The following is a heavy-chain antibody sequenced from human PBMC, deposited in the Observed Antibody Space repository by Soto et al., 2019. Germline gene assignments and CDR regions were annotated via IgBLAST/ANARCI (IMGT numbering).Heavy chain of an antibody. CDR3: ARGGALRPNGHVTLAF. CDR2: IHVTGYT. D-gene: IGHD1-26*01. J-gene: IGHJ4*02. Sequence: SETLSLTCTVSGASITSGSYSWSWIRQAPGKGLEWIGNIHVTGYTAFSPSLKRRVTMSVDTSKNQFSLNVNSVTAADTAVYFCARGGALRPNGHVTLAFWGQGTLVPVSS. CDR1: GASITSGSYS. V-gene: IGHV4-30-2*01.